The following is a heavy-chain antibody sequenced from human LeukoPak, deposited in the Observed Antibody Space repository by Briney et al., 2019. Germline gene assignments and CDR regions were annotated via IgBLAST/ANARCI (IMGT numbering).Heavy chain of an antibody. V-gene: IGHV4-39*02. J-gene: IGHJ4*02. CDR2: IYYSGST. Sequence: SETLSLTCTVSGGSISSSSYYWGWLRQPPGKGLEAIGSIYYSGSTYYNPPLKSRVTISVDTSKNQFSLKLSSVTAADTAVYYCAREGGYYYDSSGYYEGWGQGTLVTVSS. D-gene: IGHD3-22*01. CDR3: AREGGYYYDSSGYYEG. CDR1: GGSISSSSYY.